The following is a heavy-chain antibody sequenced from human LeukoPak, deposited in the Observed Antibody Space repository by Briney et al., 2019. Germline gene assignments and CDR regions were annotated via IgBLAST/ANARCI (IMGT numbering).Heavy chain of an antibody. V-gene: IGHV3-11*04. CDR1: GFTFSDYY. J-gene: IGHJ4*02. D-gene: IGHD5-18*01. CDR3: ARRLDPGTAMATFDY. Sequence: PGGSLRLSCAASGFTFSDYYMSWIRQAPGKGLEWVSYISSGGSTIYYADPVKGRFTISRDNAKNSLYLQMNSLRAEDTAVYYCARRLDPGTAMATFDYWGQGTLVTVSS. CDR2: ISSGGSTI.